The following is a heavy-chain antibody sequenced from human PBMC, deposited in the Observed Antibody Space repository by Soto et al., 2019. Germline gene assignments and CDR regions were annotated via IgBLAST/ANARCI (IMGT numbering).Heavy chain of an antibody. Sequence: LSLTCTVSGGSISSSSYYWGWIRQPPGKGLEWIGSIYYSGSTYYNPPLKSRVTISVDTSKNQFSLKLSSVTAADTAVYYCARQEQWRASGAWFDPRRQGTLVTVSS. CDR1: GGSISSSSYY. J-gene: IGHJ5*02. CDR3: ARQEQWRASGAWFDP. CDR2: IYYSGST. V-gene: IGHV4-39*01. D-gene: IGHD6-19*01.